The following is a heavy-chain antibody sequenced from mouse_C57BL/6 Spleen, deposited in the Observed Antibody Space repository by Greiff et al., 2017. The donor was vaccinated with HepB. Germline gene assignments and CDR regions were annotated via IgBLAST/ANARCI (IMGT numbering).Heavy chain of an antibody. CDR1: GYTFTDYN. V-gene: IGHV1-22*01. Sequence: EVKLMESGPELVKPGASVKMSCKASGYTFTDYNMHWVKQSHGKRLEWIGYINPNNGGNSYNQKFKGKATLTVNKSSSTAYMELRSLTSEDSAVYYCASGDPGYFDYWGQGTTLTVSS. J-gene: IGHJ2*01. CDR3: ASGDPGYFDY. CDR2: INPNNGGN.